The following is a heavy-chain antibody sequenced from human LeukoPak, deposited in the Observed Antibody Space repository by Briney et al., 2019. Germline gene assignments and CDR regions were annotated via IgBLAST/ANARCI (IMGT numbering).Heavy chain of an antibody. CDR3: AKGTYYYDSSGYFPFDY. D-gene: IGHD3-22*01. Sequence: GGSLRLSCAASGFTFDDYTMHWVRHAPGKGLEWVSLISWDGGSTYYADSVKGRFTISRDNTKNSLYLQMNSLRTEDTALYYCAKGTYYYDSSGYFPFDYWGQGTLVTVSS. J-gene: IGHJ4*02. CDR1: GFTFDDYT. V-gene: IGHV3-43*01. CDR2: ISWDGGST.